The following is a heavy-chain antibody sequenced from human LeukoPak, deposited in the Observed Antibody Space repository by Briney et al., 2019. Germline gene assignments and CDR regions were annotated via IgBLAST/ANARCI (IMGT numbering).Heavy chain of an antibody. J-gene: IGHJ4*02. Sequence: PGGSLRLSCAASGFTFSSYSMNWVRQAPGKGLEWVSSISSSSSYIYYADSVKGRFTISRDNAKNSLYLQTNSLRAEATALYYSARDPYYYDRSGYPSGDYSGQGTLVTVSS. V-gene: IGHV3-21*01. CDR2: ISSSSSYI. CDR3: ARDPYYYDRSGYPSGDY. CDR1: GFTFSSYS. D-gene: IGHD3-22*01.